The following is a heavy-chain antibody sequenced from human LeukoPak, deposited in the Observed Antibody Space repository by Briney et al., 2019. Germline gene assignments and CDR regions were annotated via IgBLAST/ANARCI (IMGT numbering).Heavy chain of an antibody. V-gene: IGHV3-21*01. J-gene: IGHJ4*02. Sequence: GGSLRLSCAGSGFNFSSYSRSWVRQAPWKGLELVSSISSSSSFIYYADSVKGRFTISRDNAKKSLSLQMNCLRADDTAVYYCARGYSSSWYLDWGQGTLVTVSS. CDR3: ARGYSSSWYLD. CDR1: GFNFSSYS. CDR2: ISSSSSFI. D-gene: IGHD6-13*01.